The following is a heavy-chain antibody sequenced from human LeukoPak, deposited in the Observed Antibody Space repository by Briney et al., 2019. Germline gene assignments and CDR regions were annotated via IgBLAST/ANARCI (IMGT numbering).Heavy chain of an antibody. V-gene: IGHV3-73*01. Sequence: GGSLKLSCTASGFTFSGSAMHWVRQASGKGLEWVGRIRSKANNYAASYAASVKGRFTISRDDAKNTAYLQMNSLKTEDTAVYYCTRLESVTTGDYWDQGTLVTVSS. CDR2: IRSKANNYAA. J-gene: IGHJ4*02. D-gene: IGHD4-17*01. CDR1: GFTFSGSA. CDR3: TRLESVTTGDY.